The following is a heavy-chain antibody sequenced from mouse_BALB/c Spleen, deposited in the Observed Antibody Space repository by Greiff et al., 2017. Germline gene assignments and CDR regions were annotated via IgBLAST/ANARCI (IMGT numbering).Heavy chain of an antibody. D-gene: IGHD4-1*01. CDR3: ARDAGLGRAWFAY. V-gene: IGHV7-1*02. Sequence: DVQLVESGGGLVQPGGSLRLPCATSGFTFSDFYMEWVRQPPGKRLEWIAASRNKANDYTTEYSASVKGRFIVSRDTSQSILYLQMNALRAEDTAIYYCARDAGLGRAWFAYWGQGTLVTVSA. CDR2: SRNKANDYTT. CDR1: GFTFSDFY. J-gene: IGHJ3*01.